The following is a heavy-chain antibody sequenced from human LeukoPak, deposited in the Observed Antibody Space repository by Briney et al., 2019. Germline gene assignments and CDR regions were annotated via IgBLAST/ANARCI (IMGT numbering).Heavy chain of an antibody. CDR2: IIPILGIA. J-gene: IGHJ4*02. CDR3: ARGWKASTYYYDSSD. Sequence: SVKVSRKASGGTFSSYAISWVRQAPGQGLEWMGRIIPILGIANYAQKFQGRVTITADKSTSTAYMELSSLRSEDTAVYYCARGWKASTYYYDSSDWGQETLVTVSS. V-gene: IGHV1-69*04. D-gene: IGHD3-22*01. CDR1: GGTFSSYA.